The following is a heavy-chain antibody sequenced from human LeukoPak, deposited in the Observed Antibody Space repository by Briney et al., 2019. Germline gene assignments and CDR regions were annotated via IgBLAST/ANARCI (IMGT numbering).Heavy chain of an antibody. CDR1: GYSFTSYW. CDR2: IYPGDSDT. V-gene: IGHV5-51*01. Sequence: GESLKISCKGSGYSFTSYWIGWVRQMPGKGLEWMGIIYPGDSDTRYSPSFQGQVTISADKSISTAYLQWSSLKASDTAMYYCARLSHMYGSSWYEYYFDYWGQGTLVTVSS. D-gene: IGHD6-13*01. CDR3: ARLSHMYGSSWYEYYFDY. J-gene: IGHJ4*02.